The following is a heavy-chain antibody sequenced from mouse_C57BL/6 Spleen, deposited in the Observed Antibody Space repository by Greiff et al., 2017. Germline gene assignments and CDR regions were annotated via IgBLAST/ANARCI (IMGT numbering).Heavy chain of an antibody. V-gene: IGHV1-50*01. CDR3: ARRGDYGSSYGYWYFDV. CDR2: IDPSDSYT. J-gene: IGHJ1*03. D-gene: IGHD1-1*01. CDR1: GYTFTSYW. Sequence: QVQLKQPGAELVKPGASVKPSCKASGYTFTSYWMQWVKQRPGQGLEWIGEIDPSDSYTNYNQKFKGKATLTVDTSSSTAYMQLSSLTSEDSAVYYCARRGDYGSSYGYWYFDVWGTGTTVTVSS.